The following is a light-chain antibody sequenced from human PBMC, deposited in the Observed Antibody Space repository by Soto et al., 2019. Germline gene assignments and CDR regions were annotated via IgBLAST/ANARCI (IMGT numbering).Light chain of an antibody. CDR2: DAS. J-gene: IGKJ2*01. V-gene: IGKV1-13*02. CDR1: QGISSA. CDR3: QQFNSYPLYT. Sequence: AIQLTQSPSSLSASVGDRVTITCRASQGISSALAWYQQKPGKAPKLLIYDASSLESGVPSRFSGSGSGTGFTLTISSLQPEDFATYYCQQFNSYPLYTFGQGTKLEIK.